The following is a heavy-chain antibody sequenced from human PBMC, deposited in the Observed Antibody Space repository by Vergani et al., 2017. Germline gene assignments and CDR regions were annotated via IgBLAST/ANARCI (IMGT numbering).Heavy chain of an antibody. Sequence: EVQLLESGGGLVQPGGSLRLSCAASGFTFTNYAMSWVRQAPGKGLEWVSAISGSGNSTYYADSVKGRFTISRDNSKNTLYLQTNSLRAEDTAIYYCAKRSGDYWGQGTLVTVSS. J-gene: IGHJ4*02. CDR1: GFTFTNYA. CDR3: AKRSGDY. V-gene: IGHV3-23*01. D-gene: IGHD1-26*01. CDR2: ISGSGNST.